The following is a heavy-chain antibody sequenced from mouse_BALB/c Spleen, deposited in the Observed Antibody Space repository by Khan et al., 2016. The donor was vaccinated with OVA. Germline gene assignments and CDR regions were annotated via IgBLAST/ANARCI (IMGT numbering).Heavy chain of an antibody. V-gene: IGHV1S41*01. CDR3: AREKYYGRTCYAMNY. CDR1: GYTFTSYW. D-gene: IGHD1-1*01. J-gene: IGHJ4*01. CDR2: IAPGSGSS. Sequence: DLVKPGASVKLSCKASGYTFTSYWINWIKQRPGQGLEWIVRIAPGSGSSSYNEMFKGKATLTLDTSSSTAYIQLSSLSSEDSAVYFGAREKYYGRTCYAMNYWGQGTSVTVSS.